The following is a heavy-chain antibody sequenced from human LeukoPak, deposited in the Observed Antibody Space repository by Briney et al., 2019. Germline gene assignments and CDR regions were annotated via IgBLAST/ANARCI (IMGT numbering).Heavy chain of an antibody. CDR3: ARDRGRIAAARPDAFDI. Sequence: APVKLSCKASGYTFTSYGIIWVPQAPGRGLEWRGWISAYNGKTNYAPKLQRRVTMTTATSTSTAYMDLSRLRSDDTAVYYCARDRGRIAAARPDAFDIWGQGTMVTVSS. D-gene: IGHD6-13*01. J-gene: IGHJ3*02. CDR1: GYTFTSYG. CDR2: ISAYNGKT. V-gene: IGHV1-18*01.